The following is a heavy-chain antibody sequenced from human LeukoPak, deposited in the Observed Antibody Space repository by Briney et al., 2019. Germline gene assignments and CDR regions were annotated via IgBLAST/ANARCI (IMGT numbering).Heavy chain of an antibody. CDR3: AKGGFDPYNRFDP. Sequence: GGSLRLSCAASGFTFSSYWMHWVRQAPGKGLVWVSRINSDGSTTTYADSVKGRFTISRDNAKNTLFLQMNSLRVEDTAVFYCAKGGFDPYNRFDPWGQGTLVTASS. CDR2: INSDGSTT. J-gene: IGHJ5*02. D-gene: IGHD3-9*01. V-gene: IGHV3-74*03. CDR1: GFTFSSYW.